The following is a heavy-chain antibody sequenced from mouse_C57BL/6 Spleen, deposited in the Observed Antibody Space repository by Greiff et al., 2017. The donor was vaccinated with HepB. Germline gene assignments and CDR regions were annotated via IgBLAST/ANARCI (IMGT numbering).Heavy chain of an antibody. J-gene: IGHJ2*01. V-gene: IGHV1-82*01. CDR2: IYPGDGDT. D-gene: IGHD1-1*01. CDR1: GYAFSSSW. CDR3: ARSPLVLRYSDY. Sequence: QVQLQQSGPELVKPGASVKISCKASGYAFSSSWMNWVKQRPGTGLEWIGRIYPGDGDTNYNGKFKGKATLTADKSSSTAYMQISSLTSEDSAVYFCARSPLVLRYSDYWGQSTTLTVAS.